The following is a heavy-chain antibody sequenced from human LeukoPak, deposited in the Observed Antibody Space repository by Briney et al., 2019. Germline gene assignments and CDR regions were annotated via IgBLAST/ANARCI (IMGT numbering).Heavy chain of an antibody. CDR3: ASGSYFFDY. CDR1: GFTFSSYA. V-gene: IGHV3-30-3*01. D-gene: IGHD1-26*01. J-gene: IGHJ4*02. CDR2: ISYDGSNK. Sequence: GGSLRLSCAASGFTFSSYAMHWVRQAPGKGLEWVAVISYDGSNKYYADSVKGRFTISRDNSENTLYLQMNSLRAEDTAVYYCASGSYFFDYWGQGTLVTVSS.